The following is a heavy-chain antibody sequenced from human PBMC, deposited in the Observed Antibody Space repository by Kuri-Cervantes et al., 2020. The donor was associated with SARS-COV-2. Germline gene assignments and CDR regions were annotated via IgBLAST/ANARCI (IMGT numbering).Heavy chain of an antibody. J-gene: IGHJ4*02. CDR1: GFTFSGQW. CDR2: INPDGSYT. D-gene: IGHD1-1*01. V-gene: IGHV3-74*01. CDR3: VRDGDHWNFDY. Sequence: GGSLRLSCAASGFTFSGQWIHWVRQAPGKGLVWVSRINPDGSYTNNADSVKGRFTLYRDNAKNMLFLQMNSLRAEDTAVYYCVRDGDHWNFDYWGQGTLVTVSS.